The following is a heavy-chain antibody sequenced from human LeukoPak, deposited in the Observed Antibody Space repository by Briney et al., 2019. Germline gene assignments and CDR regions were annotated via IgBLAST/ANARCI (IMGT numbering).Heavy chain of an antibody. CDR3: ARDIVVVPAAIGEPDY. CDR1: GFTFSSYS. D-gene: IGHD2-2*01. Sequence: GGSLRPSCAASGFTFSSYSMNWVRQAPGKGLEWVSSISSSSSYIYYADSVKDRFTISRDNAKNSLYLQMNSLRAEDTAVYYCARDIVVVPAAIGEPDYWGQGTLVTVSS. J-gene: IGHJ4*02. CDR2: ISSSSSYI. V-gene: IGHV3-21*01.